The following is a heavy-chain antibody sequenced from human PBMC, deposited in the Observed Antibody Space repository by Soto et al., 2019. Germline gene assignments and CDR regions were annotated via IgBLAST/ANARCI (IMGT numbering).Heavy chain of an antibody. CDR2: INGYNGNT. Sequence: QVQLVQSGAEVKKPGASVKVSCKASGYTFTTYGISWVRQAPGQGLEWMGWINGYNGNTNYAQKLQGRVTMTTDTSRSTAYMELRGLRSNDTAVYYCARDPVAGTYFDYWGQRTRVTVSS. D-gene: IGHD6-19*01. CDR1: GYTFTTYG. CDR3: ARDPVAGTYFDY. J-gene: IGHJ4*02. V-gene: IGHV1-18*01.